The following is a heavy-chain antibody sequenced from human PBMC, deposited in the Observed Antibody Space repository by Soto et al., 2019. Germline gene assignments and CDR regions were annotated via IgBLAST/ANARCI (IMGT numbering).Heavy chain of an antibody. V-gene: IGHV1-18*01. D-gene: IGHD2-2*01. J-gene: IGHJ6*02. CDR2: ISAYNGNT. CDR1: GYTFTSYG. CDR3: ARDHEDRYCRRPSCPSCMDV. Sequence: ASVKVSCKASGYTFTSYGISWVRQAPGQGLEWMGWISAYNGNTNYAQKLQARVTMTTDTSTSTAYMELRSLRSDDTAVYYCARDHEDRYCRRPSCPSCMDVWCPGTLVTVSS.